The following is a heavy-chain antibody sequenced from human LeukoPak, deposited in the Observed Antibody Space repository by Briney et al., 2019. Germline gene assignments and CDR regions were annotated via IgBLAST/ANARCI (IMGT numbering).Heavy chain of an antibody. V-gene: IGHV3-74*01. D-gene: IGHD6-25*01. Sequence: PGGSLRLSCAASGFTFSNYWMHWVRQAPGKGLVWVSRINGDGTSTYYADSVKGRFTISRDNARNTLYLQMNSLRVEDTAVYHCASSDHFDLWGQGTTVTASS. CDR1: GFTFSNYW. J-gene: IGHJ3*01. CDR2: INGDGTST. CDR3: ASSDHFDL.